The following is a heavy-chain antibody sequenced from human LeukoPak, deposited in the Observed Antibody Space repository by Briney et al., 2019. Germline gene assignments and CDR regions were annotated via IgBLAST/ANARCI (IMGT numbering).Heavy chain of an antibody. CDR3: ARESRDTAWSLDL. CDR1: GYTFTGYY. J-gene: IGHJ4*02. D-gene: IGHD1-1*01. V-gene: IGHV1-2*02. Sequence: ASVKVSCKASGYTFTGYYMHWVRQAPGQGLEWMGWINPNSGGTNYAQKFQGRVTMTRDTSISTAYMELSRLRSDDTAVYYCARESRDTAWSLDLWGQGTLVTVSS. CDR2: INPNSGGT.